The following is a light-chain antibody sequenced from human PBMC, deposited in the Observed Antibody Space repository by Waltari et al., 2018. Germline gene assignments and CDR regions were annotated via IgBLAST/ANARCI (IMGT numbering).Light chain of an antibody. CDR1: SRYRNDT. Sequence: QLVLTQSTSASASLGASVQLTCTLSSRYRNDTIACTPQQPEKGPRYLMQVNSDGSHSKGDGIPDRFSGSSSGAERYLTISSLQSEDEADYYCQTGRHGIWVFGGGTKLTVL. CDR2: VNSDGSH. CDR3: QTGRHGIWV. V-gene: IGLV4-69*01. J-gene: IGLJ3*02.